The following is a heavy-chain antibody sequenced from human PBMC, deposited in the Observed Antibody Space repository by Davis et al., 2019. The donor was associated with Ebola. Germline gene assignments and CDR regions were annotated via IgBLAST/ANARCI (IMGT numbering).Heavy chain of an antibody. V-gene: IGHV1-3*01. Sequence: ASVKVSCKASGYSFTNYAMHWVRQTPGQRLEWMGWINVGNGNTDYSQKFHDRVTITRDTSARTVYMELTSLRSEDTAFYYCARDEFDYWGQGTLVTVSS. CDR2: INVGNGNT. J-gene: IGHJ4*02. CDR3: ARDEFDY. CDR1: GYSFTNYA.